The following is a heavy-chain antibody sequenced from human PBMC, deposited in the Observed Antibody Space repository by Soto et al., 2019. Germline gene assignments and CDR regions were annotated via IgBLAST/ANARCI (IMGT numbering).Heavy chain of an antibody. CDR1: GFTVSNNY. V-gene: IGHV3-11*03. CDR3: ARSMKAGKNFDY. J-gene: IGHJ4*02. CDR2: ISGSNTYT. Sequence: PGGSLRLSCAASGFTVSNNYMSWIRQAPGKGLEWLSYISGSNTYTDYADSVKGRFTISRDNAKNSLYLQMNSLRADDTAVYYCARSMKAGKNFDYWGQGTLVTV. D-gene: IGHD6-13*01.